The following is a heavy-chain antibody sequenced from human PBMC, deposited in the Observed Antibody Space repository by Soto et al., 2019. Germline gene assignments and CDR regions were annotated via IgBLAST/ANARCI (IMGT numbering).Heavy chain of an antibody. CDR1: GFTFSSYS. D-gene: IGHD6-6*01. V-gene: IGHV3-48*02. Sequence: EVQLVESGGGLEQPGGSLRLSCAASGFTFSSYSMNWVRQTPGKGLEWVSYISSSSTTMYYADSVKGRFTISRDNAKNSLYLQRNSLRDEDTAVYYCTRPIPRHDAFDIWGQGTMVSVSS. CDR2: ISSSSTTM. J-gene: IGHJ3*02. CDR3: TRPIPRHDAFDI.